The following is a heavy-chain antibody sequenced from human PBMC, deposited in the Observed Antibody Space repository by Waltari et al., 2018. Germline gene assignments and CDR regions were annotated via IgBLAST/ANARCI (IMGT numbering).Heavy chain of an antibody. CDR3: ATYIGASVVTAAFDV. J-gene: IGHJ3*01. V-gene: IGHV4-39*01. CDR2: VSYSGTP. D-gene: IGHD2-21*01. CDR1: GVSITSNRHY. Sequence: QLQLQESGPRLVRPSETLSLICRVSGVSITSNRHYWAWIRQSPGQGLVCIGTVSYSGTPDISPSLKRGVSVARDTAKNQVSLILGSVTAADMAVYYFATYIGASVVTAAFDVWGQGTMVTVSS.